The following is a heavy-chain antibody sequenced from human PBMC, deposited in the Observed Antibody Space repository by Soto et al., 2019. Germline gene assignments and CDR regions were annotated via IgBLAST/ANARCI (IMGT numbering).Heavy chain of an antibody. V-gene: IGHV1-2*02. CDR1: GYTFIGYY. CDR2: INPNRGDT. D-gene: IGHD3-9*01. Sequence: ASVKISCKTAGYTFIGYYLQWVRQAPGQGLEWMGWINPNRGDTTYSQRFQGRVTMTRATSISTAFMDLSGLRSDDTAAYYCARCGDIQDVIGYFASWGKGIPVTVSS. J-gene: IGHJ5*02. CDR3: ARCGDIQDVIGYFAS.